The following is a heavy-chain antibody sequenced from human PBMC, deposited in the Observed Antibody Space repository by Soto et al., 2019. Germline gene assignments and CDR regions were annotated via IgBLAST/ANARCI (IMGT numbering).Heavy chain of an antibody. D-gene: IGHD6-6*01. CDR1: GFTFSSYV. Sequence: PGGSLRLSCSASGFTFSSYVMYWVRQAPGKGLEFVSLISSNGDDTHYADSVKGGFTLSRDNSKSTLFLQMNSLRTEDTAVYYCVKTGRFGQLVPSDYWGQGTLVTVS. V-gene: IGHV3-64D*06. J-gene: IGHJ4*02. CDR3: VKTGRFGQLVPSDY. CDR2: ISSNGDDT.